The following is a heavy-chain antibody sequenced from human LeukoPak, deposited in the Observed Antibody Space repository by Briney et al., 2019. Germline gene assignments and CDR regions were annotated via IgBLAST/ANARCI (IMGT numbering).Heavy chain of an antibody. D-gene: IGHD3-22*01. CDR2: ISWDGGST. V-gene: IGHV3-43D*03. Sequence: GGSLRLSCAASGFTFDDYAMHWVRQAPGKGLEWVSLISWDGGSTYYADSVKGRFTISRDNSKNTLYLQMNSLRAEDTAVYYCAKVPYDSSGYYYFDYWGQGTLVTVSS. CDR3: AKVPYDSSGYYYFDY. CDR1: GFTFDDYA. J-gene: IGHJ4*02.